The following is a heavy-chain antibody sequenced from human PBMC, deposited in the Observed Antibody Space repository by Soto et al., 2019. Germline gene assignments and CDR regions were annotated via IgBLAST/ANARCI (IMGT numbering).Heavy chain of an antibody. CDR2: IYYTGSA. CDR3: ARDFGIGYNNTWGQGGDY. Sequence: QVQLQESGPGLVKPSQTLSLTCTVSGASISGSDNYWSWIRQPPGKGLEWLGYIYYTGSAYYNPSLKSRVTISVDTAQNQFSLKLSSVTAADTAVYYCARDFGIGYNNTWGQGGDYWGQGTLVTVSS. CDR1: GASISGSDNY. D-gene: IGHD4-4*01. J-gene: IGHJ4*02. V-gene: IGHV4-30-4*01.